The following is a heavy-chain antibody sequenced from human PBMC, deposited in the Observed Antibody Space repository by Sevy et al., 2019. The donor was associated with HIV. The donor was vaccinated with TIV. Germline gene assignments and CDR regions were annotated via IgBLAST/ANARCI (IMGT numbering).Heavy chain of an antibody. CDR1: GYTFSSYG. Sequence: ASVKVSYKTSGYTFSSYGITWMRQAPGQGLEWLGWISAYDGKTKYAQKFQDRVTMTTRTSARTAYMELRGLISDDTATYYCARDGRTGTYLFDLWGQGTLVTVSS. D-gene: IGHD1-26*01. J-gene: IGHJ4*02. CDR3: ARDGRTGTYLFDL. V-gene: IGHV1-18*01. CDR2: ISAYDGKT.